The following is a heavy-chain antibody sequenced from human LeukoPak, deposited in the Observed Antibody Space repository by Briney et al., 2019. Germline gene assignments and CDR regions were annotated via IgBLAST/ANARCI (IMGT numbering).Heavy chain of an antibody. CDR2: IYYSGST. CDR3: ARFPREFLFWSGYSDAFDI. D-gene: IGHD3-3*01. Sequence: SETLSLTCTVSGGSISSSSYYWGWIRQPPGKGLEWIGSIYYSGSTYYNPSLKSRVTISVDTSKNQFSLKLSSVTAADTAVYYCARFPREFLFWSGYSDAFDIWGQGTMVTVSS. CDR1: GGSISSSSYY. J-gene: IGHJ3*02. V-gene: IGHV4-39*01.